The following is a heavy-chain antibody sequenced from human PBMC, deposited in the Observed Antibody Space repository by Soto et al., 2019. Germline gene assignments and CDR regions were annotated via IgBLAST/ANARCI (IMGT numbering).Heavy chain of an antibody. D-gene: IGHD6-13*01. CDR3: AREGYWGYTSSWYLFDC. Sequence: QVQLVESGGGLVKPGGSLRLSCAASGFTFSDYYMSWIRQAPGKGLEWVSYISSSSGHTNYADSVKGRFTISRDNAKNSLYLQMNSLRAEDTAVYYCAREGYWGYTSSWYLFDCWGQGTLVTVSS. CDR2: ISSSSGHT. V-gene: IGHV3-11*06. CDR1: GFTFSDYY. J-gene: IGHJ4*02.